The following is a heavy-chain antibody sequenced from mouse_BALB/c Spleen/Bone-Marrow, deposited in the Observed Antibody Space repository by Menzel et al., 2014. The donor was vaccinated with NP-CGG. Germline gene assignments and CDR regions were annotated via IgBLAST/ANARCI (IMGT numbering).Heavy chain of an antibody. V-gene: IGHV14-3*02. CDR1: GFNIKDTY. CDR2: IDPANGNT. D-gene: IGHD2-4*01. Sequence: EVKLMESGAELVKPGASVKLSCTASGFNIKDTYMHWVKQRPEQGLEWIGRIDPANGNTKYDPKFQGKATITADASSNTAYLQLSSLTSEDTAVYYGANYDYGGYCDVWGAGSTVNVSS. CDR3: ANYDYGGYCDV. J-gene: IGHJ1*01.